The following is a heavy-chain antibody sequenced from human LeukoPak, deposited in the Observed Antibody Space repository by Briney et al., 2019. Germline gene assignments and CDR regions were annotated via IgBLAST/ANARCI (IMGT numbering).Heavy chain of an antibody. CDR2: ISYDGSNK. V-gene: IGHV3-30*03. D-gene: IGHD5-12*01. J-gene: IGHJ4*02. CDR1: GSTFSSYG. CDR3: AMVPTRLVASRESKY. Sequence: GGSLRLSCAASGSTFSSYGMHWVRQAPGKGLEWVAVISYDGSNKYYADSVKGRFTISRDNAKNSLYLQMNSLRAEDTAVYYCAMVPTRLVASRESKYWGQGTLVTVSS.